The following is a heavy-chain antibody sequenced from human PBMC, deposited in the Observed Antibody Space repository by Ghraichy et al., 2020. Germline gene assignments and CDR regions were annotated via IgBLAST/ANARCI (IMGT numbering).Heavy chain of an antibody. CDR2: INHSGST. D-gene: IGHD2-2*01. CDR1: GGSFSGYY. V-gene: IGHV4-34*01. Sequence: ESLNISCAVYGGSFSGYYWSWIRQPPGKGLEWIGEINHSGSTNYNPSLKSRVTISVDTSKNQFSLKLSSVTAADTAVYYCAGRPRYCSSTSCYGYFDYWGQGTLVTVSS. J-gene: IGHJ4*02. CDR3: AGRPRYCSSTSCYGYFDY.